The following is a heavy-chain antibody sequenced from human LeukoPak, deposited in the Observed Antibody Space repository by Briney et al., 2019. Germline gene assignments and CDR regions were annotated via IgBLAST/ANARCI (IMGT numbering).Heavy chain of an antibody. V-gene: IGHV3-30*04. CDR1: GFTFSSYA. Sequence: AKSLRLSCAASGFTFSSYAMHWVSQAPGKGLEWVAVISYDGSNKYYADSVKGRFTISRDNSKNTLYLQMNSLRAEDTAVYYCARGTIAVAGTSGYWGQGTLVTVSS. J-gene: IGHJ4*02. CDR2: ISYDGSNK. CDR3: ARGTIAVAGTSGY. D-gene: IGHD6-19*01.